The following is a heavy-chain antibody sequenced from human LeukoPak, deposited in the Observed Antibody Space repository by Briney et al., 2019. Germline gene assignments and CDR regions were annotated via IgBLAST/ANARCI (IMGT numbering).Heavy chain of an antibody. CDR2: INPNNGGT. CDR1: GYTFTGHY. V-gene: IGHV1-2*02. Sequence: ASVKVSCKASGYTFTGHYMHWVRQAPGQGLEWMGWINPNNGGTHYAQNFQGRVTMTRDTSINTAFMELSRLKSDDTAIYYCAREATVVAVSTAGINFDYWGQGTLVTVSS. J-gene: IGHJ4*02. D-gene: IGHD3-22*01. CDR3: AREATVVAVSTAGINFDY.